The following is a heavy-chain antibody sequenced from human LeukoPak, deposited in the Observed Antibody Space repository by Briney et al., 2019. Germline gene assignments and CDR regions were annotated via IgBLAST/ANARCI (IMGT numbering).Heavy chain of an antibody. CDR3: ARLKGHIAVGLYYYMDV. J-gene: IGHJ6*03. CDR1: GGSISSSSYY. CDR2: IYYSGST. Sequence: SETLSLTCAVSGGSISSSSYYWGWIRQPPGKGLEWIGSIYYSGSTYYNPSLKSRVTISVDTSKNQFSLKLSSVTAADTAVYYCARLKGHIAVGLYYYMDVWGKGTTVTVSS. V-gene: IGHV4-39*01. D-gene: IGHD6-19*01.